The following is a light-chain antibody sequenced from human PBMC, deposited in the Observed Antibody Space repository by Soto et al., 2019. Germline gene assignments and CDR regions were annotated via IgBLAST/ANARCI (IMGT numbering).Light chain of an antibody. CDR2: GAS. J-gene: IGKJ1*01. CDR1: QSVSSN. V-gene: IGKV3-15*01. CDR3: QQYQNLWT. Sequence: EIVMTQSPATLSVSPVERASLSCRASQSVSSNLAWYQQKPGQAPRLLIYGASTRATGIPARFSGSGSGTEFTLTINSLQSEDFAVYYCQQYQNLWTFGQGTKVDIK.